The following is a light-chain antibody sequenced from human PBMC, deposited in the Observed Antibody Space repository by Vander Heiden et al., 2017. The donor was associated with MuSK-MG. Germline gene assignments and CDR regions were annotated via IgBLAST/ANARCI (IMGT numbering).Light chain of an antibody. J-gene: IGLJ1*01. CDR2: DVT. Sequence: QSALTQPASVTRSPGQSIAISCTGTNNDVGRFNYVAWYQQQPGKAPKLIIYDVTDRPSGISYRFSGSKSGNTASLTISGLQGEDEADYYCSSFTSRNTLLFGSGTKVTVL. V-gene: IGLV2-14*03. CDR1: NNDVGRFNY. CDR3: SSFTSRNTLL.